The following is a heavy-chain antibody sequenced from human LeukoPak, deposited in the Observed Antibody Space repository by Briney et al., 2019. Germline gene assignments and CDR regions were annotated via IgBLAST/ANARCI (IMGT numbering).Heavy chain of an antibody. CDR2: IYSSGNT. CDR1: GGSISRGSYF. V-gene: IGHV4-61*02. D-gene: IGHD3-22*01. Sequence: PSQTLSLTCTVSGGSISRGSYFWIWIRQPAGRGLEWIGRIYSSGNTNYNPSLKSRFTISVDTSKNQFCLKLSSVTAADTAVYYCARETRWGYYDSSGYLPLNWFDPWGQGTLVTVSS. J-gene: IGHJ5*02. CDR3: ARETRWGYYDSSGYLPLNWFDP.